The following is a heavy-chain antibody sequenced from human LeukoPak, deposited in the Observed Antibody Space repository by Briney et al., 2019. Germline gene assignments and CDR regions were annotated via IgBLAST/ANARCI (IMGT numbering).Heavy chain of an antibody. CDR1: GFTFSSYS. CDR2: ISSSSSTI. CDR3: ARDYHRIYGGSTGVFDY. Sequence: GGSLRLSCAASGFTFSSYSMNWVRQAPGKGLEWVSYISSSSSTIYYADSVKGRFTISRDNAKNSLYLQMNSLRAEDTAVYYCARDYHRIYGGSTGVFDYWGQGTLVTVSS. D-gene: IGHD4-23*01. V-gene: IGHV3-48*01. J-gene: IGHJ4*02.